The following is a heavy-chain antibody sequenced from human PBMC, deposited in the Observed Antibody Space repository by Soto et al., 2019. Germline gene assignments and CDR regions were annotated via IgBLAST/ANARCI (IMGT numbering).Heavy chain of an antibody. CDR3: ARRKERSGPHYFDQ. D-gene: IGHD6-25*01. V-gene: IGHV1-8*01. J-gene: IGHJ4*02. Sequence: ASVKVSCETSGYTFSTCDIHWVRQAPGQGLEWMGWMNPNTGKAGFAQKFQGRVTMTRDTSLGTAYMDLSGLTSEDTAVYYCARRKERSGPHYFDQWGQGSLVTVSS. CDR1: GYTFSTCD. CDR2: MNPNTGKA.